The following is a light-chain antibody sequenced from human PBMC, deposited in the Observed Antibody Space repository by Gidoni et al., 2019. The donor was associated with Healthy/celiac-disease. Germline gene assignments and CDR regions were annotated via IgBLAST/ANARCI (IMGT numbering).Light chain of an antibody. Sequence: SYELTQQPSVSVSPGPTASITCSGDKLGDQYACWYQQKPGQSPVLVIYQDSKRPSGIPERFSCSNSGNTATLTISGTQAMDEADYYCQAWDSSTAVYVFGTGTKVTVL. V-gene: IGLV3-1*01. CDR2: QDS. J-gene: IGLJ1*01. CDR1: KLGDQY. CDR3: QAWDSSTAVYV.